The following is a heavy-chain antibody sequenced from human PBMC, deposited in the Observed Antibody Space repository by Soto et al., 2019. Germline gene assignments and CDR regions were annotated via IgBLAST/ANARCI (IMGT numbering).Heavy chain of an antibody. V-gene: IGHV1-8*01. CDR2: MNPNSDNT. J-gene: IGHJ6*03. D-gene: IGHD6-13*01. CDR3: VRALSSSWYGYYYYYYYMDV. CDR1: GYTFTSYD. Sequence: ASVKVSCKASGYTFTSYDINWVRQATGQGLEWMGWMNPNSDNTGYAQKFQGRVTMTRNTSISTAYMELSSLRSEDTAVYYCVRALSSSWYGYYYYYYYMDVWGKGTTVTVSS.